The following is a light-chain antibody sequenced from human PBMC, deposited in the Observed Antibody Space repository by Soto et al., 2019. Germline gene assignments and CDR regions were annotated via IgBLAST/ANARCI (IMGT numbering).Light chain of an antibody. CDR2: KVS. CDR1: QDLNNW. CDR3: QQYNNYAWT. J-gene: IGKJ1*01. V-gene: IGKV1-5*03. Sequence: IQMTQSPSTLSASVGDRVTITCRASQDLNNWLAWYQQKPGKAPKLLIYKVSNLETGVPSRFSGSGSGTEFSLTISSLQPDDFATYYCQQYNNYAWTFGQGTKVDIK.